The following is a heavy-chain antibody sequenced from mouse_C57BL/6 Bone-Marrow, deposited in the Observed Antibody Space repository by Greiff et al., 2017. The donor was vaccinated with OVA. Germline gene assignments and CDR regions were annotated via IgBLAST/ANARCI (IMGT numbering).Heavy chain of an antibody. CDR2: IYPSDSET. V-gene: IGHV1-61*01. J-gene: IGHJ4*01. D-gene: IGHD1-2*01. CDR1: GYTFTSYW. CDR3: ASHYGRYAMDY. Sequence: QVQLQQPGAELVRPGSSVKLSCKASGYTFTSYWMDWVKQRPGQGLEWIGNIYPSDSETHYNQKFKDKATLTVDKSSSTAYMQLSSLTSEDSAVYYCASHYGRYAMDYWGQGTSVTVSS.